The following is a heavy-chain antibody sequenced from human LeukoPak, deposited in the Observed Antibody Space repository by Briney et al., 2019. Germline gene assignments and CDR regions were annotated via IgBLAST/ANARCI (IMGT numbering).Heavy chain of an antibody. CDR1: GGSISSSSYY. CDR2: IYYTGNT. Sequence: SETLSLTCTVSGGSISSSSYYWGWIRQPPGKGLEWIGHIYYTGNTNYNPSLKSRVTISVDTSMNQFSLYFHSVTAADTAVYFCGSSHSSSWYDFWGQGTLVTVPS. D-gene: IGHD6-13*01. CDR3: GSSHSSSWYDF. V-gene: IGHV4-39*07. J-gene: IGHJ4*02.